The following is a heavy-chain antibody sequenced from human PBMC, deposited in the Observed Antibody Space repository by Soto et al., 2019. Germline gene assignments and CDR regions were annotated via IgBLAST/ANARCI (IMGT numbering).Heavy chain of an antibody. V-gene: IGHV3-11*06. D-gene: IGHD6-13*01. Sequence: QVQLVESGGGLVKPGGSLRLSCAASGFTFSDYYVSWIRQAPGKGLEWLSYISRATYTNYADSAKGRFTISRDNAKNSVFLQMNSLRAEDTAVYYCACSSSWYKVFDYWGQGPLVTVSS. CDR3: ACSSSWYKVFDY. J-gene: IGHJ4*02. CDR2: ISRATYT. CDR1: GFTFSDYY.